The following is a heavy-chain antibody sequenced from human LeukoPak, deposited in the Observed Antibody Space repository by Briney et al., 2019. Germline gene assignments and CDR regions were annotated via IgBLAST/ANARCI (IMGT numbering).Heavy chain of an antibody. CDR2: IRYDGSNK. V-gene: IGHV3-30*02. CDR3: AKDGQLQPPDYYYYMDV. J-gene: IGHJ6*03. CDR1: GFTFSSYG. D-gene: IGHD6-6*01. Sequence: GSLRLSCAASGFTFSSYGMHWVRQAPGKGLEWVAFIRYDGSNKYYADSVKGQFTISRDNSKNTLYLQMNSLRAEDTAVYYCAKDGQLQPPDYYYYMDVWGKGTTVTVSS.